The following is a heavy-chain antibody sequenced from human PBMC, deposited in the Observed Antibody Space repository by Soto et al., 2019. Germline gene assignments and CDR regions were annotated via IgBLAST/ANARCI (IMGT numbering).Heavy chain of an antibody. V-gene: IGHV1-2*04. CDR2: INPNSGGT. Sequence: GASVKVSCKASGYTFTGYYMHWVRQAPGQGLEWMGWINPNSGGTNYAQKFQGWVTMTRDTSISTAYMELSRLRSDDTAVYYCARGTVTGPRPHWFDPWGQGTLVTVSS. CDR1: GYTFTGYY. CDR3: ARGTVTGPRPHWFDP. J-gene: IGHJ5*02. D-gene: IGHD4-4*01.